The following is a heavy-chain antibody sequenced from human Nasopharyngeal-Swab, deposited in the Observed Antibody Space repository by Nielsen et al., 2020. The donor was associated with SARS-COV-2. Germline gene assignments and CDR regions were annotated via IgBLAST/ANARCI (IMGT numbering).Heavy chain of an antibody. D-gene: IGHD3-22*01. CDR2: TNQDGTER. CDR1: GFTFTNYW. Sequence: GESLKISCAASGFTFTNYWMAWIRQAAGKGLEWVANTNQDGTERYYVDSVKGRFTISRDNDQSLLYLQMNSLRAEDTAIYFCVAAVSGTSRTYYDYWGQGSLVTVSS. J-gene: IGHJ4*02. V-gene: IGHV3-7*03. CDR3: VAAVSGTSRTYYDY.